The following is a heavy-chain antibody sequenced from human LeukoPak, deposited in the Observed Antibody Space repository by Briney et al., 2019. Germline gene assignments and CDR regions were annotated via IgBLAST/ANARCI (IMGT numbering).Heavy chain of an antibody. CDR3: AREVWGSGNYYFDY. Sequence: ASVKVSCKASGYTFTSYDINWVRQATGQGLEWMGWMNPNSGNTGYAQKFQGRVTMTRNTSISTAYMELSSLRSEDTAVYYCAREVWGSGNYYFDYWGQGTLVTVSS. CDR2: MNPNSGNT. J-gene: IGHJ4*02. D-gene: IGHD3-16*01. V-gene: IGHV1-8*01. CDR1: GYTFTSYD.